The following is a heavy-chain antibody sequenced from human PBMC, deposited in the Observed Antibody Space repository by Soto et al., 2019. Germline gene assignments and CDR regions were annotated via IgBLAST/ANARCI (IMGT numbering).Heavy chain of an antibody. CDR3: ARGGYYYGSGSYSAYNWFDP. V-gene: IGHV4-38-2*01. CDR1: GYSISSGYY. J-gene: IGHJ5*02. CDR2: IYHSGST. D-gene: IGHD3-10*01. Sequence: SETLSLTCAVSGYSISSGYYWGWIRQPPGKGLEWIGNIYHSGSTYYNPSLKSRVAISVDTSKNQFSLKLSSVTAADTAVYYCARGGYYYGSGSYSAYNWFDPWGQGTLVTVSS.